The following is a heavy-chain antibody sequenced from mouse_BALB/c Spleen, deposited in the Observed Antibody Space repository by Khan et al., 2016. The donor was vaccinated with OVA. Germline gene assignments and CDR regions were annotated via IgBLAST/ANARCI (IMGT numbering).Heavy chain of an antibody. V-gene: IGHV14-3*02. CDR2: IAPANGNT. Sequence: VRLQQSGAELVKPGASVKLSCTASGFTIKDTSMHWVKKRPEQGLEWIGRIAPANGNTKYDPKFQGKATITADTSSNTSYLQLSSLTSEDTAVYYCARPSYDPRDFDVWGAGTTVTVSS. CDR3: ARPSYDPRDFDV. D-gene: IGHD2-3*01. J-gene: IGHJ1*01. CDR1: GFTIKDTS.